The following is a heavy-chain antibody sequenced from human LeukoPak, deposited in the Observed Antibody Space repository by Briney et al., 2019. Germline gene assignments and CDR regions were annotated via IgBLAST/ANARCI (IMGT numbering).Heavy chain of an antibody. V-gene: IGHV4-59*08. Sequence: KPSETLSLTCAVYGGALNGYYWSWIRQPPGKGLEWIGHIYYSGSTNYNPSLKSRVTISVDTSKNQFSLKLSSVTAADTAVYYCARQVAVAGGFDPWGQGTLVTVSS. J-gene: IGHJ5*02. CDR1: GGALNGYY. D-gene: IGHD6-19*01. CDR3: ARQVAVAGGFDP. CDR2: IYYSGST.